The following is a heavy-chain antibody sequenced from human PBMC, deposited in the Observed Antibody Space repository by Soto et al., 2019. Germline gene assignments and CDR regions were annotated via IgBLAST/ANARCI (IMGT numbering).Heavy chain of an antibody. D-gene: IGHD3-22*01. J-gene: IGHJ3*02. Sequence: GGSLRLSCAASGFTFSSYAMHWVRQAPGKGLEWVSVISYDGSNKYYADSVKGRFTISRDNSKNTLYLQMNSLRAEDTAVYYCARSPSSQITMIVVVIGAFDTWGQGTMVTVSS. V-gene: IGHV3-30-3*01. CDR2: ISYDGSNK. CDR1: GFTFSSYA. CDR3: ARSPSSQITMIVVVIGAFDT.